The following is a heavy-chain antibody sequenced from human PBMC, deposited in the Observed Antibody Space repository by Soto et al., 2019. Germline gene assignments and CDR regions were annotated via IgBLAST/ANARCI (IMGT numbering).Heavy chain of an antibody. Sequence: EASVKVSCKASGYTFTSYDINWVRQATGQGLEWMGWMNPNSANTGYAQKFQGRVTMTRNTSISTAYMELSSLRSEDTAVYYCATAFSNRGWNYADYWGQGTLVTVSS. J-gene: IGHJ4*02. CDR3: ATAFSNRGWNYADY. D-gene: IGHD6-19*01. CDR2: MNPNSANT. V-gene: IGHV1-8*01. CDR1: GYTFTSYD.